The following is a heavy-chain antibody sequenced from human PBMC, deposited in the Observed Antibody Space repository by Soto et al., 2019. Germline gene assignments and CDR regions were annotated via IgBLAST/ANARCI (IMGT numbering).Heavy chain of an antibody. CDR3: ARDRGAGTNRNYDYGMDV. J-gene: IGHJ6*02. D-gene: IGHD1-1*01. CDR2: IIPIFGTA. CDR1: GGTFSSYA. V-gene: IGHV1-69*06. Sequence: QVQLVQSGAEVKKPGSSVKVSCKASGGTFSSYAISWVRQAPGQGLEWMGGIIPIFGTANYAQKFQGRVTITADKSTSTSYMELSSLRSEDTAVYYCARDRGAGTNRNYDYGMDVWGQGTTVTVSS.